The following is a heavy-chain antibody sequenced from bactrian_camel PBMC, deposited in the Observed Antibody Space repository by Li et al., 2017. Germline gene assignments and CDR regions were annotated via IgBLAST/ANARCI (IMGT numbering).Heavy chain of an antibody. D-gene: IGHD2*01. J-gene: IGHJ6*01. CDR3: AAECGQDGGGYESVVMDFGF. Sequence: VQLVESGGGLVQPGGSLRLSCAASGFTFSNYAMSWVRQAPGKGLEWVSSIPGGGITTTDYADSVKGRFIISTDNSKNTLYLQMNSLEPEDTAMYYCAAECGQDGGGYESVVMDFGFWGQGTQVTVS. V-gene: IGHV3S40*01. CDR2: IPGGGITTT. CDR1: GFTFSNYA.